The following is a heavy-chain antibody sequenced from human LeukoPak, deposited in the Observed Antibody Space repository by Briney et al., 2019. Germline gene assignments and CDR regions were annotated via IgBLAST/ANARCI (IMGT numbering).Heavy chain of an antibody. CDR1: GYTFTSYD. J-gene: IGHJ6*02. Sequence: ASVKVSCKASGYTFTSYDINWVRQATGQGLEWMGWMNPNSGNTGYAQKFQGRVTMTRNTSISTAYMELSSLRSEDTAVYYCARYGYYYYGMVVWGQGTTVTVSS. D-gene: IGHD3-10*01. CDR2: MNPNSGNT. CDR3: ARYGYYYYGMVV. V-gene: IGHV1-8*01.